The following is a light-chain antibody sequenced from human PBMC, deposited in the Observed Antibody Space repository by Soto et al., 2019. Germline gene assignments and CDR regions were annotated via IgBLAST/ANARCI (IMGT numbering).Light chain of an antibody. J-gene: IGKJ1*01. CDR2: EAS. Sequence: EIQMTQYPSTLSASVGDRVTITCRASQTFGRWLAWFQQKPGKAPKLLIYEASNLQSGVPSRFSGSGSGTEFTLTISSLQPDDFATYYCQLYNFHLEGFGEGTKVDI. CDR3: QLYNFHLEG. V-gene: IGKV1-5*03. CDR1: QTFGRW.